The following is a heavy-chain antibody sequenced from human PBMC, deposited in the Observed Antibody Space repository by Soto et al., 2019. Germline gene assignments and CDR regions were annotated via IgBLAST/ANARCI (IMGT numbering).Heavy chain of an antibody. J-gene: IGHJ4*02. V-gene: IGHV4-59*01. D-gene: IGHD3-10*01. CDR1: GGPISNYY. CDR2: ISYSGTT. CDR3: VRGDYGSGTYYPKFDY. Sequence: SETLSLTCTMSGGPISNYYWSWIRLSPGKGLDCIGYISYSGTTNYNPSLKSRVTISMDTSKRQFSLKLNSVTTADTAVYYCVRGDYGSGTYYPKFDYWGQGILVTVSS.